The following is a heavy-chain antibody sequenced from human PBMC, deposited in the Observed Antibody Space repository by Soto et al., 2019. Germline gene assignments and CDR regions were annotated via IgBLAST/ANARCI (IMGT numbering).Heavy chain of an antibody. CDR2: IKGGADGGTT. D-gene: IGHD3-22*01. J-gene: IGHJ4*02. CDR1: GFTFSNAW. CDR3: TTGLSNGYYNFDY. V-gene: IGHV3-15*01. Sequence: GGSLRLSCAASGFTFSNAWMSWVRQAPGKGLEWVGRIKGGADGGTTDYAAPVKGRITISRDHSKDTLYLQMNSLKTEDTAVYYCTTGLSNGYYNFDYWGQGTPVTVSS.